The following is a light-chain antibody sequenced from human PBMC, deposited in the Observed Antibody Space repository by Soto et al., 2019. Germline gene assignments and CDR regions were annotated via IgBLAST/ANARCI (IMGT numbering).Light chain of an antibody. CDR3: QQRYSTAWT. Sequence: DIQMTQSPSSLSASVGDRVTITCRASQSISSYLNWYQQKPVKAPKLLIYAASSLQSGVPSRFSCSGSGTDFTLTISSLQPEDCETYYCQQRYSTAWTFGQGTKVEIK. CDR2: AAS. V-gene: IGKV1-39*01. CDR1: QSISSY. J-gene: IGKJ1*01.